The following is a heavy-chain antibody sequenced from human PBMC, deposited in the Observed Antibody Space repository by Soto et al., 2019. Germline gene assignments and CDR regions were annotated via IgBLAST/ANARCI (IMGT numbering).Heavy chain of an antibody. J-gene: IGHJ1*01. CDR1: GGSISTSTDY. V-gene: IGHV4-39*01. D-gene: IGHD3-9*01. CDR2: IYYNGNT. Sequence: SETLSVTCTVSGGSISTSTDYWGWLRQAPGTGLEWIGSIYYNGNTYYNPSLESRVTISVDTSKNQFSLKLTSVTAADTAVYYCARHVGSDYDILTGYLHWGQFTLVTVS. CDR3: ARHVGSDYDILTGYLH.